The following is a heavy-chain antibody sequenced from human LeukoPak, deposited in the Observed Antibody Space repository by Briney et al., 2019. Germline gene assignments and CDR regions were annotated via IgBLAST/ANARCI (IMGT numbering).Heavy chain of an antibody. Sequence: ASVKVSCKASGYTFTGYYMHWVRQAPGQGLEWMGRINPNSGGTNYAQKFQGRVTMTRDTSISTAYMKLSRLRSDDTAVYYCARTVVTPYYYYGMDVWGQGTTVTVSS. J-gene: IGHJ6*02. V-gene: IGHV1-2*06. CDR1: GYTFTGYY. CDR3: ARTVVTPYYYYGMDV. D-gene: IGHD4-23*01. CDR2: INPNSGGT.